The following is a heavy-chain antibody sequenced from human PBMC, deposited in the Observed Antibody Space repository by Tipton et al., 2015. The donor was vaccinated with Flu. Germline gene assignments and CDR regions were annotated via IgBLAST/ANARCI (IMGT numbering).Heavy chain of an antibody. J-gene: IGHJ6*03. V-gene: IGHV4-39*01. Sequence: TLSLTCAVSSGSIRSTNYFCAWIRQPPGKRLELIGSIYPSGTTYSNPSLKSRVTISVDTSKSQFSLKLRSVTAADTAVYYCARSSSGWYLGGYYYYMDVWGKGTTVTVSS. CDR1: SGSIRSTNYF. D-gene: IGHD6-19*01. CDR3: ARSSSGWYLGGYYYYMDV. CDR2: IYPSGTT.